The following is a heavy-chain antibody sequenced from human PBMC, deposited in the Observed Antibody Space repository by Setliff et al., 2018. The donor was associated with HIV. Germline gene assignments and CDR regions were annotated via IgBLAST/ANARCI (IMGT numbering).Heavy chain of an antibody. Sequence: ASVKVSCKAPGYNFTSFAMHWVRQAPGHGLEWMGWINACNGDTEYSQKFQGRVTIDRDTSATTAYMELRSLRSEDTAVYYCASDGWELDRGRADYFDYWGQGALVTVSS. CDR3: ASDGWELDRGRADYFDY. CDR2: INACNGDT. CDR1: GYNFTSFA. J-gene: IGHJ4*02. D-gene: IGHD3-10*01. V-gene: IGHV1-3*01.